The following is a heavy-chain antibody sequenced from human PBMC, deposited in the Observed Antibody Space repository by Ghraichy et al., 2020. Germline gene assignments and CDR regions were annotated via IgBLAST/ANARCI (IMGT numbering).Heavy chain of an antibody. CDR3: ARYDYAGGAGRGNAFDI. V-gene: IGHV3-66*01. Sequence: GGSLRLSCAVSGFTVSSSYMSWVRQAPGKGLEWVSVIYSAGNTYYADSVKGRFTISRDNSKNTVYLRMNSLEAEDTALNYCARYDYAGGAGRGNAFDIWGQGTMVTVSS. CDR1: GFTVSSSY. CDR2: IYSAGNT. D-gene: IGHD3-16*01. J-gene: IGHJ3*02.